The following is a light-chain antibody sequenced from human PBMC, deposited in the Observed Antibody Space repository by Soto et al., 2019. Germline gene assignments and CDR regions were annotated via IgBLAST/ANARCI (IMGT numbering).Light chain of an antibody. V-gene: IGLV2-8*01. CDR1: SSDVGGHNY. CDR2: EVS. Sequence: QSVLTQPPSASGSPGQSVTISCTGTSSDVGGHNYVSWYQQHPGKAPKLMLYEVSKRPSGVPDRFSGSKSGNTASLTVSALQAEDEADYYCSSYAGSNILVFGTGTKVTVL. CDR3: SSYAGSNILV. J-gene: IGLJ1*01.